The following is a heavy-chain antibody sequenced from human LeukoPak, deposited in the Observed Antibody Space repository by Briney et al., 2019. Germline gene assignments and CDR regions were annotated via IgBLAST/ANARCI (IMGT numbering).Heavy chain of an antibody. CDR2: IYYSGST. Sequence: PSETLSLTCAVSGGSISSGDYYWSWIRQPPGKGLEWIGDIYYSGSTYYNPSLKSRVSISVDTSRNQYSLKLSSVTAADTAVYYCARDRYNWNGFTGGMDVWGQGTTVTVSS. V-gene: IGHV4-30-4*01. CDR3: ARDRYNWNGFTGGMDV. J-gene: IGHJ6*02. D-gene: IGHD1-20*01. CDR1: GGSISSGDYY.